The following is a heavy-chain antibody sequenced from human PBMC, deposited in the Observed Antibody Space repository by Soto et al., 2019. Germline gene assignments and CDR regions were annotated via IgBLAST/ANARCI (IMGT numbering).Heavy chain of an antibody. CDR1: EGTFRDYG. CDR2: ISSSGTTI. Sequence: PVGPMRHCCTAAEGTFRDYGMTWISQAPGKGLEWVSYISSSGTTIYYADSVKGRFTISRDTAKNSLYLQMNSLRAEDTAVYYCARGGGPYGMDVWGQGTSVTV. CDR3: ARGGGPYGMDV. V-gene: IGHV3-11*01. D-gene: IGHD3-16*01. J-gene: IGHJ6*02.